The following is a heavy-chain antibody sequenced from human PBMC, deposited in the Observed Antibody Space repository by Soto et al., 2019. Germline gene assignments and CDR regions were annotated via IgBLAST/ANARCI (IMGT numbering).Heavy chain of an antibody. Sequence: ASAKASCQASGYTFTTYDISWVRQAPGQGLEWLGLISPNSGRPSYAQKFEGRVTMNTDTSTTTAYLELRSLRSDDTAVYYCVRQYYDFWTYYTDFDYWGQGTLVTVSS. CDR2: ISPNSGRP. D-gene: IGHD3-3*01. CDR3: VRQYYDFWTYYTDFDY. CDR1: GYTFTTYD. J-gene: IGHJ4*02. V-gene: IGHV1-18*04.